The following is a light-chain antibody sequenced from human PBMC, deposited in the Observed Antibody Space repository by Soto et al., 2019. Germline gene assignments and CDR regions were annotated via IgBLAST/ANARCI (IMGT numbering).Light chain of an antibody. J-gene: IGKJ1*01. CDR3: KQYNNWPPDRT. CDR1: QSVGSN. CDR2: GAS. V-gene: IGKV3-15*01. Sequence: EIVMTQSPATLSVSPGERATLSCRASQSVGSNLAWYQQKPGQAPRLLTYGASTRATGIPARFSGSGSGTEFTLTISSLQSEDFAIYFCKQYNNWPPDRTFGQGTKVEIK.